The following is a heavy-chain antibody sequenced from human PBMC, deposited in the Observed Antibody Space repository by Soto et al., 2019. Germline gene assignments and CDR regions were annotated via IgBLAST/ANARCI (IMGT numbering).Heavy chain of an antibody. D-gene: IGHD2-15*01. Sequence: SVTMSLTCAVYGGYFSGYCWSWIRQTPGKGLVWIGEINHSGSTNYNPSLKSRVTISVDTSKNQFSLKLSSVTAADTAVYYCARVQGAGGYYPVNWFDPWGQGTLVTVSS. V-gene: IGHV4-34*01. CDR2: INHSGST. CDR3: ARVQGAGGYYPVNWFDP. J-gene: IGHJ5*02. CDR1: GGYFSGYC.